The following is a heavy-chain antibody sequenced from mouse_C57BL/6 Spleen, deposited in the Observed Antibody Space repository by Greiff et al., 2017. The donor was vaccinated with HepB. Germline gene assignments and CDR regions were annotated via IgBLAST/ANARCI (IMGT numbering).Heavy chain of an antibody. CDR1: GYAFSSYW. CDR2: IYPGDGDT. CDR3: TRNYGSSYWFAY. Sequence: VQLQQSGAELVKPGASVKISCKASGYAFSSYWMNWVKQRPGKGLEWIGQIYPGDGDTNYNGKFKGKATLTADKSSSTAYMELSSLTNEDSAVYYCTRNYGSSYWFAYWGQGTLVTVSA. D-gene: IGHD1-1*01. V-gene: IGHV1-80*01. J-gene: IGHJ3*01.